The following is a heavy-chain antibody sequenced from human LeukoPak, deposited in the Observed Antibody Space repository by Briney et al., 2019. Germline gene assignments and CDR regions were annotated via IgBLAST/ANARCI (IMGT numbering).Heavy chain of an antibody. CDR3: ARGRLAPRLHHYYYMDV. J-gene: IGHJ6*03. V-gene: IGHV4-4*09. CDR2: IYTSGST. D-gene: IGHD5-18*01. Sequence: SETLSLTCTVSGGSISRYYWSWIRQPPGKGLKWIGYIYTSGSTNYNPSLKSRVTISVDTSKNQFSLKLSSATAADTAVYYCARGRLAPRLHHYYYMDVWGKGTTVTVSS. CDR1: GGSISRYY.